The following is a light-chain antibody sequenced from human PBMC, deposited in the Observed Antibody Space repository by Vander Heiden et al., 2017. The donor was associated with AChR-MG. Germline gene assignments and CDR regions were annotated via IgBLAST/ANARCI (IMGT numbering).Light chain of an antibody. CDR3: QSYDSSLSVWV. J-gene: IGLJ3*02. CDR2: ANS. V-gene: IGLV1-40*01. Sequence: QSVLTQPPSESGAPGQRVTISCTGGSSSIGAGYDVHWYQQLPGPAPKLLIYANSNRPSGVPDRFSGSKSGTSASLAITGLQAEDEADYYCQSYDSSLSVWVFGGGTKLTVL. CDR1: SSSIGAGYD.